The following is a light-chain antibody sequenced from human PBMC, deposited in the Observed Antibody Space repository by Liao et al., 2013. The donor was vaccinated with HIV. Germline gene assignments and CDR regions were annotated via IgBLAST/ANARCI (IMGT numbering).Light chain of an antibody. J-gene: IGLJ1*01. CDR2: EDT. CDR1: KLGHKY. V-gene: IGLV3-1*01. Sequence: SYELTQPPSVSVSPGQTASIPCSGDKLGHKYACWYQQRPGHSPILVIYEDTKRPSGIPERFSGSNSGNTATLTISGTQPMDEADYYCQVWDSYSTFVFGTGTKVTVL. CDR3: QVWDSYSTFV.